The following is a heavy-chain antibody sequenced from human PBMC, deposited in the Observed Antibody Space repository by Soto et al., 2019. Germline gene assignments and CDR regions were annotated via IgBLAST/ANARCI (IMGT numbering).Heavy chain of an antibody. CDR3: ARGQRFSDWFDP. J-gene: IGHJ5*02. CDR1: GGTIIGYY. V-gene: IGHV4-4*07. D-gene: IGHD3-3*01. CDR2: IYSSGNT. Sequence: PSETLSLTCSFSGGTIIGYYWTWIRQPAGKGLEWIGRIYSSGNTKYNPSLQSRVTMSLGTSNNQFSLRLTSVTAADTAVYYCARGQRFSDWFDPWGQGTLVTVSS.